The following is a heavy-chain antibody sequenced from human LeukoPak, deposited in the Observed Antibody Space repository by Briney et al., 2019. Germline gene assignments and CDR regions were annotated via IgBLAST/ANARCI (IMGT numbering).Heavy chain of an antibody. Sequence: GGSLRLSCAASGFTFSSYGMHWVRQAPGKGPEWVAVISYDGSNKDYADSVKGQFTISRDNSKNTLYLQMNSLRTEDTAVYYCAKDPQHYDSSGYYYVGAFDIWGQGTLVTVSS. CDR1: GFTFSSYG. CDR2: ISYDGSNK. CDR3: AKDPQHYDSSGYYYVGAFDI. D-gene: IGHD3-22*01. V-gene: IGHV3-30*18. J-gene: IGHJ3*02.